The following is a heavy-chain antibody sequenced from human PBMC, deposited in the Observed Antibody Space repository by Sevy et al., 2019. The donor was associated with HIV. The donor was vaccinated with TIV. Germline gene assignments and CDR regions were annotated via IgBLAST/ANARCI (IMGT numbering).Heavy chain of an antibody. V-gene: IGHV1-3*01. CDR3: ARSEAAGTYYYYYGMDV. CDR2: INAGNGNT. CDR1: GYTFTSYA. Sequence: ASVKVSCKASGYTFTSYAMHWLRQAPGQRLEWMGWINAGNGNTKYSQKFQGRVTITRDTSASTAYMELSSLRSEDTAVYYCARSEAAGTYYYYYGMDVWGQGTTVTVSS. J-gene: IGHJ6*02. D-gene: IGHD6-13*01.